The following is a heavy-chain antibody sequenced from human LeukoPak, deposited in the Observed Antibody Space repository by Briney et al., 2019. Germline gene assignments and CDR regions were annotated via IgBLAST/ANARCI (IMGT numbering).Heavy chain of an antibody. CDR1: GFTFSDYY. CDR3: ARGRIYSSGWYLIDY. CDR2: ISSSSTYT. Sequence: GGSLRLSCAVSGFTFSDYYMTWIPQAPGKGLEWVSYISSSSTYTNYADSVKGRFTISRDNAKNSLYLQMNSLRAEDTAVYYCARGRIYSSGWYLIDYWGQGTLVTVSS. V-gene: IGHV3-11*03. J-gene: IGHJ4*02. D-gene: IGHD6-19*01.